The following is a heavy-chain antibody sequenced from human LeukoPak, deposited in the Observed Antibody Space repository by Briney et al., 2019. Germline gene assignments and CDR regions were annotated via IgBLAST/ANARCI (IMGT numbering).Heavy chain of an antibody. V-gene: IGHV1-69*01. Sequence: SVTVSCKASGGTFSSYAISWVRQAPGQGLEWMGGIIPIFGTANYAQKFQGRVTITADESTSTAYMELSSLRSEDTAVYYCARVCSGGSCFLRDAFDIWGQGTMVTVSS. J-gene: IGHJ3*02. D-gene: IGHD2-15*01. CDR1: GGTFSSYA. CDR3: ARVCSGGSCFLRDAFDI. CDR2: IIPIFGTA.